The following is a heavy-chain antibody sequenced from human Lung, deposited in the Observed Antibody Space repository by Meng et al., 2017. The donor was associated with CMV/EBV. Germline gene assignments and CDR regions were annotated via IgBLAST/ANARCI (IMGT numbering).Heavy chain of an antibody. Sequence: GEXXKISCAASGFTFSIYWMSWVRQAPGKGLEWVANIKEDGTENNYADSVKGRFTISRDNAKNSLYLQMNSLRAEDTAVYYCARDQPGGYCSDFCYYGMDVWXQGTXVTVSS. D-gene: IGHD2-2*03. J-gene: IGHJ6*02. CDR3: ARDQPGGYCSDFCYYGMDV. CDR1: GFTFSIYW. CDR2: IKEDGTEN. V-gene: IGHV3-7*01.